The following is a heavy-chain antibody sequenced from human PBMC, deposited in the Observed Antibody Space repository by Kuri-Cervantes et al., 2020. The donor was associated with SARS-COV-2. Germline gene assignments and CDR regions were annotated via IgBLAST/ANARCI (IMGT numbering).Heavy chain of an antibody. CDR2: ISSSSSYI. V-gene: IGHV3-21*01. J-gene: IGHJ4*02. Sequence: GESLKISCAASGFTFSSYAMNWVRQAPGKGLEWVSSISSSSSYIYYADSVKGRFTISRDNAKNSLYLQMNSLRAEDTAMYYCARGVGYGDYTFDYWGQGTLVTVSS. D-gene: IGHD4-17*01. CDR1: GFTFSSYA. CDR3: ARGVGYGDYTFDY.